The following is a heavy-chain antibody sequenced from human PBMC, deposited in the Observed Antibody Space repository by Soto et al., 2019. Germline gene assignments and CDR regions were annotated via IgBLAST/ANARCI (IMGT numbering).Heavy chain of an antibody. V-gene: IGHV3-23*01. CDR2: ISGSGAYT. CDR3: AKYGCSSTSCQCDY. D-gene: IGHD2-2*01. J-gene: IGHJ4*02. Sequence: TGGSLRLSCAASGFTFSSYAMTWVRQAPGKGLEWVSAISGSGAYTYYANSVKGRFTISRGNSKNTLYLQLNSLRAEDTAVYYCAKYGCSSTSCQCDYWGQGTRVTVSS. CDR1: GFTFSSYA.